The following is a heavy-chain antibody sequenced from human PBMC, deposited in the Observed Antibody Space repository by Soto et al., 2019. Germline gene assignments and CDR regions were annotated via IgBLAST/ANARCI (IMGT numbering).Heavy chain of an antibody. J-gene: IGHJ3*02. CDR3: ARDYYDSSGYYSRRASDDAFDI. CDR2: FDPEDGET. CDR1: GYTLTELS. Sequence: ASVKVSCKVSGYTLTELSMHWVRQAPGKGLEWMGGFDPEDGETIYAQKFQGRVTMTEDTSTDTAYMELSSLRSEDTAVYYCARDYYDSSGYYSRRASDDAFDIWGQGTMVT. D-gene: IGHD3-22*01. V-gene: IGHV1-24*01.